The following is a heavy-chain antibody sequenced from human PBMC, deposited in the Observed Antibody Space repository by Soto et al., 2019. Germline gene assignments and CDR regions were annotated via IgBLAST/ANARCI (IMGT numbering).Heavy chain of an antibody. Sequence: GGSLRLSCAASGFTVSSNYMSWVRQAPGKGLEWVSVIYSGGSTYYADSVKGRFTISRDNSKNTLYLQMNSLRAEDTAVYYCARGGHGFWSGYYKSMYYYYGMDVWGQGTTVTV. V-gene: IGHV3-53*01. J-gene: IGHJ6*02. D-gene: IGHD3-3*01. CDR1: GFTVSSNY. CDR2: IYSGGST. CDR3: ARGGHGFWSGYYKSMYYYYGMDV.